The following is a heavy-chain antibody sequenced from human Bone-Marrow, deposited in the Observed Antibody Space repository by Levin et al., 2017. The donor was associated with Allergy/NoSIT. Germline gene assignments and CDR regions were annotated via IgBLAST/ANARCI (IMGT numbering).Heavy chain of an antibody. D-gene: IGHD2-15*01. CDR2: ISTSGGTT. J-gene: IGHJ3*01. V-gene: IGHV3-23*01. CDR3: AKAKSVALGGDAFDV. Sequence: HSGGSLRLSCAASGFTFRDYAMNWVRQAPGKGLEWVSGISTSGGTTYYADIVKGRFTISRDNSRSTLHLQMSSLRVDDTAVYYCAKAKSVALGGDAFDVWGQGTMVTVSS. CDR1: GFTFRDYA.